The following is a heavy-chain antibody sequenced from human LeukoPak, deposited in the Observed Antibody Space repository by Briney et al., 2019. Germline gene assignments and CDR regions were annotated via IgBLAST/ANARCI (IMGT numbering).Heavy chain of an antibody. CDR1: GFSFSNYT. CDR3: AKHGFGVPEGY. V-gene: IGHV3-21*04. J-gene: IGHJ4*02. CDR2: ISSSGTFA. Sequence: GGSLRLSCAASGFSFSNYTMNWVRQAPGKALQWVSFISSSGTFAHYADSVKGRFTISRDNAKNSLYLQMNSLRVEDTAVYDSAKHGFGVPEGYWGQGTLVTVSS. D-gene: IGHD3-10*01.